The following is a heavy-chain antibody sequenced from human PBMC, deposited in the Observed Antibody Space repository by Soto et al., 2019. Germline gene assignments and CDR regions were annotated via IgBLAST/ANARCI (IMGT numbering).Heavy chain of an antibody. CDR2: IYWDDSK. Sequence: QITLKESGPTLVKPTQTLTLTCTFSGFSLTTDRVGVGWIRQPPGEALEWLAVIYWDDSKTYRPSLESRLTITKDTSKNQVALTMTNMVSRDTATYYCAHAYGGRFLYSGQGTLVTVSS. V-gene: IGHV2-5*02. CDR1: GFSLTTDRVG. D-gene: IGHD1-26*01. CDR3: AHAYGGRFLY. J-gene: IGHJ4*02.